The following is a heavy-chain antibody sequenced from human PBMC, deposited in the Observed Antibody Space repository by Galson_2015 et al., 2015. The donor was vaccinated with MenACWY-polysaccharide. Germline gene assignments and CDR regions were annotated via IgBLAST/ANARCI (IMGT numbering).Heavy chain of an antibody. CDR2: ISGGGDRT. V-gene: IGHV3-23*01. Sequence: ASGFTFSSYAMNWVRQAPGKGLEWVSTISGGGDRTNYADSVKGRFTISRDNSKNTLYLQMNSLRAEDTAVYFCAKRGVYGSGTFYTNNWFDPWGQGTLVTVSS. J-gene: IGHJ5*02. D-gene: IGHD3-10*01. CDR1: GFTFSSYA. CDR3: AKRGVYGSGTFYTNNWFDP.